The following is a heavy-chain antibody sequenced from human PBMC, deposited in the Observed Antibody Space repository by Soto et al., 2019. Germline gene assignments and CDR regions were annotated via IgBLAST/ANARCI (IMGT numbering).Heavy chain of an antibody. CDR2: INPSGGST. V-gene: IGHV1-46*01. D-gene: IGHD5-12*01. Sequence: ASVKVSCKASGYTFTSYYMHWVRQAPGQGLEWMGIINPSGGSTSYAQKFQGRVTMTRDTSTSTVYVELSSLRSEDTAAYYCAREVATTYYFDYWGQGTLVTVSS. J-gene: IGHJ4*02. CDR1: GYTFTSYY. CDR3: AREVATTYYFDY.